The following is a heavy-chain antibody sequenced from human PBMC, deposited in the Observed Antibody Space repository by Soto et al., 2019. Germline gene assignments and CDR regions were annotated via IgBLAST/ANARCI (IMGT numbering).Heavy chain of an antibody. CDR1: GFTFSSYA. V-gene: IGHV3-23*01. Sequence: ESGGGLVQPGGSLRLSCAASGFTFSSYAMSWVRQAPGKGLEWVSAISGSGGSTYYADSVKGRFTISRDNSKNTLYLQMNSLRAEDTAVYYCAKDRGAYYYDSSGYYYVAWGQGTLVTVSS. CDR3: AKDRGAYYYDSSGYYYVA. D-gene: IGHD3-22*01. J-gene: IGHJ5*02. CDR2: ISGSGGST.